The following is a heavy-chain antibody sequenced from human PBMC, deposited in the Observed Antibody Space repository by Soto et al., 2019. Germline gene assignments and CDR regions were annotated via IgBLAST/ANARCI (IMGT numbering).Heavy chain of an antibody. J-gene: IGHJ4*02. CDR3: AKVGRVTADY. CDR1: GFIFSSYA. V-gene: IGHV3-23*01. D-gene: IGHD2-21*02. CDR2: ISGRGGST. Sequence: EVKLLESGGGLVQPGGSLRLSCAASGFIFSSYAMSWVRQAPGKGLEWVSAISGRGGSTYYADSVKGRFTISRDKSKNTLYLQMNSLRAEDTAGYSCAKVGRVTADYWGQGTLLTVSS.